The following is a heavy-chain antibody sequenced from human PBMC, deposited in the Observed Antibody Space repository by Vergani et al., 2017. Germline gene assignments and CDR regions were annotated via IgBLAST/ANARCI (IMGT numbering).Heavy chain of an antibody. CDR3: ARVQGVATIGYYYYMDV. D-gene: IGHD5-12*01. V-gene: IGHV1-2*02. CDR1: GYTFTGYY. CDR2: INPNRGGT. Sequence: QVQLVQSGAEVKKPGASVKVSCKASGYTFTGYYMHWVRQAPGQGLEGMGLINPNRGGTNYAQKFQGRVTMTRDTSISTAYMELSRLRSDDTAVYYCARVQGVATIGYYYYMDVWGKGTTVTVSS. J-gene: IGHJ6*03.